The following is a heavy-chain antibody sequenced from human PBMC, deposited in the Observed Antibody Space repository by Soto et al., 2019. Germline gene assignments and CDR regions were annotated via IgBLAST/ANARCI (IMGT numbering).Heavy chain of an antibody. CDR1: GFTFSSYG. V-gene: IGHV3-30*03. J-gene: IGHJ6*02. CDR3: ARPSSGDYYYYYGMDV. CDR2: ISYDGSNK. Sequence: GGSLRLSCAASGFTFSSYGMHWVRQAPGKGLEWVAVISYDGSNKYYADSVKGRFTISRDNSKNTLYLQMNSLRAEDTAVYYCARPSSGDYYYYYGMDVWGQGTTVTVSS. D-gene: IGHD6-25*01.